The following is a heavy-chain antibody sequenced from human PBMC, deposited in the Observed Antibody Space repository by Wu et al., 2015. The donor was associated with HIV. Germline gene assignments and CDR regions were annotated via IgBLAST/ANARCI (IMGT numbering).Heavy chain of an antibody. CDR2: FNPLFGTT. CDR3: ARNTDSVATSLYSLGV. CDR1: GDGFASYA. D-gene: IGHD5-12*01. J-gene: IGHJ6*02. V-gene: IGHV1-69*05. Sequence: QAQLVQFGAEVKKPGSSVKVTCKASGDGFASYAVSWVRQAPGQGLEWMGGFNPLFGTTQHTQRFQDRLTFSTDESKTTVYMELSSLRSEGTAVYYCARNTDSVATSLYSLGVWGPGTTVTVSS.